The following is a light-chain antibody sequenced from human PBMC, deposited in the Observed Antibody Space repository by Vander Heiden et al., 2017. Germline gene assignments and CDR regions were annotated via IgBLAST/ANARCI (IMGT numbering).Light chain of an antibody. CDR1: SSDVGGYNY. J-gene: IGLJ1*01. V-gene: IGLV2-8*01. Sequence: QSALTQPPSASGSPGQSVTISCTGTSSDVGGYNYVSWYQQHPGKAPKVVIYEVSQRPSGVPDRFSGSKSANTASLTVSGLQAEDEAEYYCSSFAGFNNYVFGTGTKVTVL. CDR2: EVS. CDR3: SSFAGFNNYV.